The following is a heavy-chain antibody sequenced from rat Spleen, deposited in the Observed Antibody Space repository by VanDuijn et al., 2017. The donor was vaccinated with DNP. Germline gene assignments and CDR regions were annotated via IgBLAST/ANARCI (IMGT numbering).Heavy chain of an antibody. D-gene: IGHD1-5*01. CDR3: ARWNIGTTTLDY. V-gene: IGHV3-1*01. CDR2: INYSGST. J-gene: IGHJ2*01. CDR1: GFSITSNY. Sequence: EVQLQESGPGLVKPSQSLSLTCSVTGFSITSNYWGWIRKLPGNKMEWIGHINYSGSTNYNPSLNSRISIIRDTSKNRFFLQLNSVTTEDTATYYCARWNIGTTTLDYWGQGVMVTVSS.